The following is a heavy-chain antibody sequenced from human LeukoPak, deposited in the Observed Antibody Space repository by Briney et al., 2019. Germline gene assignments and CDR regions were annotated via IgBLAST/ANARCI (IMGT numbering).Heavy chain of an antibody. D-gene: IGHD1-26*01. CDR1: GFPFSSYA. Sequence: PGGSLRLSCAASGFPFSSYAMHWVRQVPGKELEWVATISFDGTNKYYADSVKGRFTISRDNSKNTLYLQMNSLRAEGTAVYYCARDQGAVDFYYMDVWGKGTTVTVSS. CDR2: ISFDGTNK. CDR3: ARDQGAVDFYYMDV. V-gene: IGHV3-30-3*01. J-gene: IGHJ6*03.